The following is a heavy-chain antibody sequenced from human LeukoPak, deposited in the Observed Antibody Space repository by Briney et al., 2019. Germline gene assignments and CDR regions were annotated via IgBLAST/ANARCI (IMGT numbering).Heavy chain of an antibody. CDR3: ARSIAVAGTPFDY. Sequence: GASVKVSCKASGGTFSSYAISWVRQAPGQGLEWMGRIIPILGIANYAQKFQGRVTITADKSTSTAYMELSSLRSEDTAVYYCARSIAVAGTPFDYWGQGTLVAVSS. J-gene: IGHJ4*02. V-gene: IGHV1-69*04. D-gene: IGHD6-19*01. CDR2: IIPILGIA. CDR1: GGTFSSYA.